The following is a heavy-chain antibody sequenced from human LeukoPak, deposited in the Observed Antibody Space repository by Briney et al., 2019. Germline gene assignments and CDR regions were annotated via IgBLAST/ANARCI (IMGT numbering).Heavy chain of an antibody. D-gene: IGHD1-26*01. J-gene: IGHJ3*02. CDR1: GFTFDDYA. V-gene: IGHV3-9*01. Sequence: PGGSLRLSCAASGFTFDDYAMHWVRQVPGKGLEWVSGISWNSGNIGYADSVKGRFTISRDNAKNSLYLQMDSLRAKDTALYYCAKASYSGSYYAFDIWGQGTMVTVSS. CDR2: ISWNSGNI. CDR3: AKASYSGSYYAFDI.